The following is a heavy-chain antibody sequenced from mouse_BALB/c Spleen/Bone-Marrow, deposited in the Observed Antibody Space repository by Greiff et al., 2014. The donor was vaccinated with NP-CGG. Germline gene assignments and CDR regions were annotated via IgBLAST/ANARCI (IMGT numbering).Heavy chain of an antibody. CDR2: IYPSDSYT. J-gene: IGHJ3*01. Sequence: QVQLQQSGAELVRPGASVKLSCKASGYTFTSYWINWVKQRPGQGLEWIGNIYPSDSYTNYNQKFKDKATLTVDKSSSTAYMQLSSPTSEDSAVYYCTTSFTTATAYWGQGTLSLSLQ. V-gene: IGHV1-69*02. CDR3: TTSFTTATAY. D-gene: IGHD1-2*01. CDR1: GYTFTSYW.